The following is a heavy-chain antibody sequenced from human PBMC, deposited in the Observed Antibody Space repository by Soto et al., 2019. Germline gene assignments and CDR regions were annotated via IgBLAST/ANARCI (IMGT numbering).Heavy chain of an antibody. CDR1: GYSFTSYW. Sequence: GESLKISCKGSGYSFTSYWIGWVCQMSGKGLEWMGSIYPGDSDARYSPSFPGQVTSSVDKSISTAYLKWSSRKAADTAMYYCARRPGSSSSGRIDYWGQGTLVTVSA. CDR2: IYPGDSDA. J-gene: IGHJ4*02. V-gene: IGHV5-51*01. D-gene: IGHD6-6*01. CDR3: ARRPGSSSSGRIDY.